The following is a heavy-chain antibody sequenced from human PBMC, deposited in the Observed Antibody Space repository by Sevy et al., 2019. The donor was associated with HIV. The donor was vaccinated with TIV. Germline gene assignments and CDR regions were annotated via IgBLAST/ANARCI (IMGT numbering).Heavy chain of an antibody. D-gene: IGHD3-10*01. V-gene: IGHV4-39*01. CDR1: GASISSSGYY. J-gene: IGHJ4*02. CDR3: AGPILTYNNGWSYYDY. CDR2: INYNVIT. Sequence: SETLSLTCTVSGASISSSGYYWGWIRQPPGKGLEWIATINYNVITFYNPSLRSRITISADTSRNQFSLDLKSVTAADTATYYCAGPILTYNNGWSYYDYWGQGTVVTVSS.